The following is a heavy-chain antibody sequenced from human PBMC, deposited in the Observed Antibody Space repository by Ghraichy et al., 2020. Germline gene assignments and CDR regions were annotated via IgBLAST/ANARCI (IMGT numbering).Heavy chain of an antibody. Sequence: ASVKVSCKASGYTFTSYGISWVRQAPGQGLEWMGWISAYNGNTNYAQKLQGRVTMTTDTSTSTAYMELRSLRSDDTAVYYCARAYYDFWSGYWTYYYYGMDGWGQGTTVTVSS. CDR3: ARAYYDFWSGYWTYYYYGMDG. V-gene: IGHV1-18*01. D-gene: IGHD3-3*01. J-gene: IGHJ6*02. CDR2: ISAYNGNT. CDR1: GYTFTSYG.